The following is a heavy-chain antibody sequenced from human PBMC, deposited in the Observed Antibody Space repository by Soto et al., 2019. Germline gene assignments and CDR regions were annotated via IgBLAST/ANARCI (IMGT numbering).Heavy chain of an antibody. D-gene: IGHD4-4*01. V-gene: IGHV3-21*01. CDR1: GFTFSSYS. CDR2: ISSSSSYI. CDR3: ARVMSDSNYEASS. Sequence: GGSLRLSCAASGFTFSSYSMNWVRQAPGKGLEWVSSISSSSSYIYYADSVKGRFTISRDNAKNSLYLQMNSLRAEDTAVYYCARVMSDSNYEASSWGQGTLVTVSS. J-gene: IGHJ4*02.